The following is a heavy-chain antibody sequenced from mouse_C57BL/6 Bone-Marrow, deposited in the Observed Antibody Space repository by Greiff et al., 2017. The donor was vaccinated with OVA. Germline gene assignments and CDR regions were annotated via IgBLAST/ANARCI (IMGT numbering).Heavy chain of an antibody. Sequence: QVQLQQPGTELVKPGASVKLSCKASGYTFTSYWMHWVKQRPGQGLEWIGDIYPGSGSTNYNEKFKSKATLTVDTSSSTAYMQLSSLTSEDSAVYYCARNYYGSSYDYWGQGTTLTVSS. CDR2: IYPGSGST. CDR3: ARNYYGSSYDY. J-gene: IGHJ2*01. D-gene: IGHD1-1*01. V-gene: IGHV1-55*01. CDR1: GYTFTSYW.